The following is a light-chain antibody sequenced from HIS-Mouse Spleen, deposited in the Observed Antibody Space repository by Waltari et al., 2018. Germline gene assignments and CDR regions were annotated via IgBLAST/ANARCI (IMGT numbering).Light chain of an antibody. CDR3: QQYNSYSWT. J-gene: IGKJ1*01. CDR2: KAS. Sequence: DIQITQSSSTLSASVGDRLTITCRASQSISSWLALYQQKPGKAPKLLIYKASSLESGVPSRFSGSGSGTEFTLTISSLQPDDFATYYCQQYNSYSWTFGQGTKVEIK. V-gene: IGKV1-5*03. CDR1: QSISSW.